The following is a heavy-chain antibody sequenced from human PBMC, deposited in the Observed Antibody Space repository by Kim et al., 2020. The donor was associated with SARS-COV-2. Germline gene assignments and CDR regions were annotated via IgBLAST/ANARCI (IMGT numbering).Heavy chain of an antibody. J-gene: IGHJ6*02. D-gene: IGHD3-10*01. CDR3: ARDRDHGSYYLKYYYGMDV. Sequence: GGSLRLSCVASGFTFGSYGIHWVRQAPGKGLEWVAAIWYDGRNKYYADSVKGRFTISRDNSKNTLFLQMSSLRGEDTAVYYCARDRDHGSYYLKYYYGMDVWGPGTTVTVSS. V-gene: IGHV3-33*01. CDR1: GFTFGSYG. CDR2: IWYDGRNK.